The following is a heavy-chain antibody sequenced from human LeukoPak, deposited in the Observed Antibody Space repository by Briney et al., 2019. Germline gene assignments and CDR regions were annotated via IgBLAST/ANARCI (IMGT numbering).Heavy chain of an antibody. J-gene: IGHJ6*02. CDR2: IYYSGSS. CDR3: ARQSGVSSDNYFGMDV. CDR1: GGSIRSSSYF. Sequence: SETLSLTCTGSGGSIRSSSYFWGWIRQPPGKGLEWIGNIYYSGSSYYNPSLKSRVTISVDTSKNQFSLKMSSVTAADTAVFYCARQSGVSSDNYFGMDVWGQGTTVTVSS. V-gene: IGHV4-39*01. D-gene: IGHD1-26*01.